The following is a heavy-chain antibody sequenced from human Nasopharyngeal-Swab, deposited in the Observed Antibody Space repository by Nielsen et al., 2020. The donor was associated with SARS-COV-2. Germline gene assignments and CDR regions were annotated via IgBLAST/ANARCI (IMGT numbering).Heavy chain of an antibody. CDR2: IYYSGST. V-gene: IGHV4-59*01. Sequence: WIRQPPGKGLEWIGYIYYSGSTNYNPSLKSRVTISVDTSKNQFSLKLSSVTAADTAVYYCAREKTHYDSSGYYYLWFDPWGQRTLVTVSS. J-gene: IGHJ5*02. CDR3: AREKTHYDSSGYYYLWFDP. D-gene: IGHD3-22*01.